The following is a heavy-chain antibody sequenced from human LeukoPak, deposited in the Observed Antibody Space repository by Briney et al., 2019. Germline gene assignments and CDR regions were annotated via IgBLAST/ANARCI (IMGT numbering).Heavy chain of an antibody. J-gene: IGHJ3*02. Sequence: PSETLSLTCTVSGGSISSSSYYWGWIRQPPGKGLEWIGSIYYSGSTYYNPSLKSRVTISVDTSKNQFSLKLSSVTAADTAVYYCARALGYCSGGSCLPRRPFDIWGQGTMVTVSS. D-gene: IGHD2-15*01. V-gene: IGHV4-39*07. CDR1: GGSISSSSYY. CDR2: IYYSGST. CDR3: ARALGYCSGGSCLPRRPFDI.